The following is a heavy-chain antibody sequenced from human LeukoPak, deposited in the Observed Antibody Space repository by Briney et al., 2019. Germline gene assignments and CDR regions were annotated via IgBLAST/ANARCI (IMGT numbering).Heavy chain of an antibody. J-gene: IGHJ6*03. CDR2: ISSSSSYI. CDR1: GFTFSSYS. CDR3: ARWHDILTGYHYYYYYMDV. Sequence: GGSLRLSCAASGFTFSSYSMNWVRQAPGKGLEWVSSISSSSSYIYYAGSVKGRFTISRDNAKNSLYLQMNSLRAEDTAVYYCARWHDILTGYHYYYYYMDVWGKGTTVTISS. D-gene: IGHD3-9*01. V-gene: IGHV3-21*01.